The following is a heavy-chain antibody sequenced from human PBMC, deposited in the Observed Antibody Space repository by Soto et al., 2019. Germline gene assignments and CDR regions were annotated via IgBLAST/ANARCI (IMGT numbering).Heavy chain of an antibody. V-gene: IGHV3-11*06. D-gene: IGHD2-2*01. Sequence: QVQLVESGGGLVKPGGSLRLSCAASGFTFSDYYMSWIRQAPGKGLEWVSYISRSSNYIYYVDSVKGRFTISRDDAKNSLYLQMNNLRAEDTAVYYCARDGGIPATTYYYYDMDVWGQGTTVTVSS. CDR1: GFTFSDYY. J-gene: IGHJ6*02. CDR2: ISRSSNYI. CDR3: ARDGGIPATTYYYYDMDV.